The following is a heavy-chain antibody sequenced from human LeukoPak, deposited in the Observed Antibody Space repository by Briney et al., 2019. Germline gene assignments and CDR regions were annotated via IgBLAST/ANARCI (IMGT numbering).Heavy chain of an antibody. D-gene: IGHD1-26*01. CDR3: AREWAWSRGLDY. J-gene: IGHJ4*02. V-gene: IGHV4-30-2*01. Sequence: PSETLSLTCTVSGGSISSGGYYWSWIRQPPGKGLEWIGYIYHSGSTYYNPSLKSRVTISVDRSKNQFSLKLSSVTAADTAVYYCAREWAWSRGLDYWGQGTLVTVSS. CDR1: GGSISSGGYY. CDR2: IYHSGST.